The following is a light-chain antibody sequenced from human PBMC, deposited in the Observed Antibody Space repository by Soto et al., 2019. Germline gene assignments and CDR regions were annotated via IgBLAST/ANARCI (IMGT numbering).Light chain of an antibody. V-gene: IGLV1-40*01. Sequence: QAVVTQPPSVSGAPGQRVTISCTGSSSNIGAGYDVRWYQQLPGTAPKLLIYGNSNRPSGVPDRFSGSKSGTSASLAITGLQAEDAADYYCQSYDSSLSGKVFGGGTKLTVL. CDR2: GNS. J-gene: IGLJ3*02. CDR3: QSYDSSLSGKV. CDR1: SSNIGAGYD.